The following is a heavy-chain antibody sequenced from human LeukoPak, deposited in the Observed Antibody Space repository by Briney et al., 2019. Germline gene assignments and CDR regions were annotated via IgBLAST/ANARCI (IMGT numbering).Heavy chain of an antibody. J-gene: IGHJ4*02. CDR3: ARGVTIFGVVRSPFKH. Sequence: ASVKVSRKGPRYSVTEVSMHWVRQAPGQGLDWMGSFDPEEGERIYAQKFQGRVSMTEDTSTNTAYMELSSLRTEDTAVYYCARGVTIFGVVRSPFKHWGQGTLVTVSS. V-gene: IGHV1-24*01. D-gene: IGHD3-3*01. CDR2: FDPEEGER. CDR1: RYSVTEVS.